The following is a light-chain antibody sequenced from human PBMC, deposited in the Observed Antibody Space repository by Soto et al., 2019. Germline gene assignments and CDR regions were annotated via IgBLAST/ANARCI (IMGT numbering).Light chain of an antibody. CDR1: QTISSW. CDR2: KAS. V-gene: IGKV1-5*03. J-gene: IGKJ1*01. CDR3: QQYNSYSGT. Sequence: DIQITQSPSTLSGSVADRVTITCRASQTISSWLAWYQQKPGKAPKLLIYKASSLESWVPSRFSGSGSGTEFTLTISSLQPDDFATYYCQQYNSYSGTCGQGTKGDIK.